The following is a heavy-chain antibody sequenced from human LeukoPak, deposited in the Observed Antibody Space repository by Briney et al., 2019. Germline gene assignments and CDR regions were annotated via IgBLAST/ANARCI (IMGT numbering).Heavy chain of an antibody. V-gene: IGHV3-7*01. CDR1: GFTFNIYW. D-gene: IGHD3-16*01. J-gene: IGHJ3*02. CDR2: INEDGSEK. CDR3: ARGGGAFDI. Sequence: GGSLGLSCAASGFTFNIYWMTWVRQAPGKGLEWVASINEDGSEKYYVDSVKGRFTISRDNAKNSLYLQMNSLGGEDTAVYYCARGGGAFDIGGQGTVVTVSS.